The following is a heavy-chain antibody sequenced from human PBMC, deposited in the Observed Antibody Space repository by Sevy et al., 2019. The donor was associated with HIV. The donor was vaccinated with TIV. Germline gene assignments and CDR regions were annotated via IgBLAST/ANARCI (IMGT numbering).Heavy chain of an antibody. CDR2: ISYDGSNK. D-gene: IGHD6-13*01. V-gene: IGHV3-30*18. CDR1: GFTFRSYG. Sequence: GGSLRLSCAASGFTFRSYGMHWVRQAPGKGLEWVAVISYDGSNKYYADSVKGRFTISRDNSKNTLYLHMNSLRAEDTAVYYWAKDRGSSGARFDYWGQGTLVTVSS. CDR3: AKDRGSSGARFDY. J-gene: IGHJ4*02.